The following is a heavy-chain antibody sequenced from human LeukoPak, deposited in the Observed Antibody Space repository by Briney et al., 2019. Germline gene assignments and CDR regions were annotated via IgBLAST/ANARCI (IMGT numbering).Heavy chain of an antibody. Sequence: GGSLRLSCTASGFTFGDYAMSWVRQAPGKGLEWVGFIRSKAYGGTTEYAASVKGRFTISRDDSKSIAYLQMNSLKTEDTAVYYCTRSNWNYGGLYYYYYMDVWGKGTTVTVSS. CDR1: GFTFGDYA. CDR2: IRSKAYGGTT. D-gene: IGHD1-7*01. J-gene: IGHJ6*03. CDR3: TRSNWNYGGLYYYYYMDV. V-gene: IGHV3-49*04.